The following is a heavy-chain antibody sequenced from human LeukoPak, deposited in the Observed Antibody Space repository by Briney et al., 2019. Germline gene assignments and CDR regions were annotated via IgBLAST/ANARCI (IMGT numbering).Heavy chain of an antibody. J-gene: IGHJ3*02. V-gene: IGHV4-61*02. D-gene: IGHD5-18*01. CDR1: GGSISSGSYC. CDR3: ARDRVDTANDAFDI. Sequence: SETLSLTCTVSGGSISSGSYCWSWIRQPAGKGLGWIGRIYTSGSTNYNPSLKSRVTISVDTSKNQFSLKLSSVTAADTAVYYCARDRVDTANDAFDIWGQGTMVTVSS. CDR2: IYTSGST.